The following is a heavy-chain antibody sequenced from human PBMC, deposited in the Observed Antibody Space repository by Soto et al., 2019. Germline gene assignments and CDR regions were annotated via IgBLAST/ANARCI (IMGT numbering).Heavy chain of an antibody. CDR3: ARDALPAATPHNWFDP. J-gene: IGHJ5*02. D-gene: IGHD2-2*01. CDR2: INAGNGNT. Sequence: ASVMVSCKASGCTFTSYAMHWVRQAPGQRLEWMGWINAGNGNTKYSQKFQGRVTITRDTSASTVYMELRRLRSEATSVYYCARDALPAATPHNWFDPWGQGTLVTVSS. V-gene: IGHV1-3*01. CDR1: GCTFTSYA.